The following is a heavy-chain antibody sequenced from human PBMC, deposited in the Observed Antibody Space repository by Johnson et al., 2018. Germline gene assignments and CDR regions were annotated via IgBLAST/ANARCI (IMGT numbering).Heavy chain of an antibody. CDR3: ARDRGDCSGGSCWGYFQH. CDR1: GFTFSSHG. J-gene: IGHJ1*01. CDR2: IWSDGSKK. Sequence: QVQLVQSGGGVVQPGRSXRLSCAASGFTFSSHGMHWVRQAPGKGLEWVAVIWSDGSKKYYADSVKGRFTVSRDNSKNTVYLQRNSLRAEDTAIDYCARDRGDCSGGSCWGYFQHWGQGTLVTVSS. D-gene: IGHD2-15*01. V-gene: IGHV3-33*01.